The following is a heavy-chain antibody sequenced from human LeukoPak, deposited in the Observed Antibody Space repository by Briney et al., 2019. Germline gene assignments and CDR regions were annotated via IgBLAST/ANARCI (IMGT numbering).Heavy chain of an antibody. J-gene: IGHJ4*02. V-gene: IGHV1-2*06. CDR2: INPNSGGT. D-gene: IGHD1-7*01. CDR1: GYTFTSYG. Sequence: GASVKVSCKASGYTFTSYGISWVRQAPGQGLEWMGRINPNSGGTNYAQKFQGRVTMTRDTSISTAYMDLSRLRSDDTAVYYCARSEGTTLKFDYWGQGTLVTVSS. CDR3: ARSEGTTLKFDY.